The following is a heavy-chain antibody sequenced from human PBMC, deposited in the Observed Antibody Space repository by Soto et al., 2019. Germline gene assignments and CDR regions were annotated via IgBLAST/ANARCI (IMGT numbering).Heavy chain of an antibody. Sequence: ASVKVSCKASGYTFINYYMQWQRQAPGQGLELIGRIIPSDGSTHYTQRFQDRVIMTKDTSRLRVYIDLNSLRYQAPAAYYCARGGPELARIGSFDCWDQRPLVTV. J-gene: IGHJ4*02. CDR2: IIPSDGST. CDR3: ARGGPELARIGSFDC. V-gene: IGHV1-46*01. CDR1: GYTFINYY. D-gene: IGHD1-1*01.